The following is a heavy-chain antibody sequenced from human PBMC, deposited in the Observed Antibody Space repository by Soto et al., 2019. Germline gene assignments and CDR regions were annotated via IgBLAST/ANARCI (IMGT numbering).Heavy chain of an antibody. CDR2: IIPILGIA. CDR3: ARDCSGGSCYPNWFDP. V-gene: IGHV1-69*08. J-gene: IGHJ5*02. D-gene: IGHD2-15*01. CDR1: GGTFSSYT. Sequence: VQLVQSGAEVKKPGSSVKVSCKASGGTFSSYTISWVRQAPGQGLEWMGRIIPILGIANYAQKFQGRVTTTXXKXTXXAYMELSSLRSEDTAVYYCARDCSGGSCYPNWFDPWGQGTLVTVSS.